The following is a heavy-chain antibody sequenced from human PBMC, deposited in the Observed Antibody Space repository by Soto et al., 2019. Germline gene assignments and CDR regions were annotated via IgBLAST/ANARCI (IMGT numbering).Heavy chain of an antibody. CDR3: ARGTTDETVLDY. CDR2: INAGNGNT. V-gene: IGHV1-3*01. Sequence: ASVKVSCKASGYTFTSYAMHWVRQAPGQRLEWMGWINAGNGNTKYSQKFQGRVTITRDTSASTAYMELSSLRSEDTAVYYCARGTTDETVLDYWGQGTLVTVSS. CDR1: GYTFTSYA. D-gene: IGHD1-1*01. J-gene: IGHJ4*02.